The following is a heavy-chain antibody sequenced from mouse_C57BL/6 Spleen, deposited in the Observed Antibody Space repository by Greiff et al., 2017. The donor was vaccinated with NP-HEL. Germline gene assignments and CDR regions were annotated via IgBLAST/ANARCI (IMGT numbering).Heavy chain of an antibody. CDR1: GFTFSNYW. D-gene: IGHD2-4*01. Sequence: EVQVVESGGGLVQPGGSMKLSCVASGFTFSNYWMNWVRQSPEKGLEWVAQIRLKSDNYATHYAESVKGRFTISRDDSKSSFYLQMNNVRAEDTGIYYCTDDYDVAYWGQGTLVTVSA. CDR3: TDDYDVAY. J-gene: IGHJ3*01. V-gene: IGHV6-3*01. CDR2: IRLKSDNYAT.